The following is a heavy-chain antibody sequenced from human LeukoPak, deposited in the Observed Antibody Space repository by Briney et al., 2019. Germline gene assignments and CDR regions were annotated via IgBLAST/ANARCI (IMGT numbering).Heavy chain of an antibody. J-gene: IGHJ6*02. D-gene: IGHD6-13*01. Sequence: KPGGSLRLSCAASGFTFSTYAMSWVRQAPGKGLEWVSSISSSSSYIYYADSVKGRFTISRDNAKNSLYLQMNSLRAEDTAVYYCARDQQLAKYYYYGMDVWGQGTTVTVSS. CDR1: GFTFSTYA. V-gene: IGHV3-21*01. CDR2: ISSSSSYI. CDR3: ARDQQLAKYYYYGMDV.